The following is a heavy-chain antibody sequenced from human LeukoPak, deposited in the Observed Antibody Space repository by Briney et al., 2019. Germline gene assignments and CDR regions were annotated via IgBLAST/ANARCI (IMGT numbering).Heavy chain of an antibody. Sequence: GGSLRLSCAASGFTFSSYEMNWVRQAPGKGLEWVSYISSSGSTIYYADSVKGRFTISRDNAKNSLYLQMNSLRAEDTAVYYCARIPPPYGDYVSYYYYGMDVWGQGTTVTVSS. D-gene: IGHD4-17*01. CDR2: ISSSGSTI. V-gene: IGHV3-48*03. CDR3: ARIPPPYGDYVSYYYYGMDV. CDR1: GFTFSSYE. J-gene: IGHJ6*02.